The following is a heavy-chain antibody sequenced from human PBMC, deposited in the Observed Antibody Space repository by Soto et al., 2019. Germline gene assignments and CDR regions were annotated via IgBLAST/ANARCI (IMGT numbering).Heavy chain of an antibody. CDR2: IDPSDSYT. V-gene: IGHV5-10-1*01. Sequence: GESLKISCKGSGYSFTSYWISWVRQMPGKGLEWMGRIDPSDSYTDYSPSFQGHVTISADKSISTAYLQWSSLKASDTAMYYCARHPPMITFGGVIVMNAFDIWGQCTLVTVSS. J-gene: IGHJ3*02. CDR3: ARHPPMITFGGVIVMNAFDI. D-gene: IGHD3-16*02. CDR1: GYSFTSYW.